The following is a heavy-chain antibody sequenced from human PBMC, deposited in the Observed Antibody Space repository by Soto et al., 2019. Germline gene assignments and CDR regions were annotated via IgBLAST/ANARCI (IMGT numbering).Heavy chain of an antibody. V-gene: IGHV3-30*18. Sequence: GGSLRLSCAASGLIFSNYGMHWVRQAPGKGLEWVALISHDGKNKYYADSVQGRFTISRDNSKNTLYLQMNSLRGDDTAVYYCAKDRPVKARSGSLSSWGQGTLVTVSS. D-gene: IGHD1-26*01. CDR1: GLIFSNYG. CDR3: AKDRPVKARSGSLSS. J-gene: IGHJ5*02. CDR2: ISHDGKNK.